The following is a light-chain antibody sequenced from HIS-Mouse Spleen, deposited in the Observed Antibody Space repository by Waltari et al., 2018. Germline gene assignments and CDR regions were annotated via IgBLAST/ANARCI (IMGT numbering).Light chain of an antibody. CDR1: ALPKKY. CDR3: YSTDSSGNHRV. V-gene: IGLV3-10*01. J-gene: IGLJ2*01. Sequence: SYELTQPPSVSVSPGQTARITCSGDALPKKYAYWYQQKSGQAPVLVIYEDSKRPSGIPGRVSGSSSGTMATLTSSGAQVEDEADYYCYSTDSSGNHRVFGGGTKLTVL. CDR2: EDS.